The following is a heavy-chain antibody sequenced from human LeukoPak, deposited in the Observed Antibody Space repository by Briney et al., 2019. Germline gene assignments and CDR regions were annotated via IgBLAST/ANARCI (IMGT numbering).Heavy chain of an antibody. CDR3: AGDGAAGGL. Sequence: SETLSLTCTVSGGSISSYYWSWIRQPPGKGLEWIGYIYYSGTFNYNPSLKSRVTISVDTSKNQFSLKLNSVTAADTAVYYCAGDGAAGGLWGQGTLVAVSS. V-gene: IGHV4-59*01. CDR2: IYYSGTF. J-gene: IGHJ4*02. D-gene: IGHD6-13*01. CDR1: GGSISSYY.